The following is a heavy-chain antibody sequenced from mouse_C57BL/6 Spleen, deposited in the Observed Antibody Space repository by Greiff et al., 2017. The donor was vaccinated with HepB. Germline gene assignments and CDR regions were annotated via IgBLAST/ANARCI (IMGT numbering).Heavy chain of an antibody. CDR3: ARNYRLGRGAMDY. D-gene: IGHD4-1*01. V-gene: IGHV2-2*01. J-gene: IGHJ4*01. CDR2: IWSGGST. CDR1: GFSLTSYG. Sequence: VKVVESGPGLVQPSQSLSITCTVSGFSLTSYGVHWVRQSPGKGLEWLGVIWSGGSTDYNAAFISRLSISKDNSKSQVFFKMNSLQADDTAIYYCARNYRLGRGAMDYWGQGTSVTVSS.